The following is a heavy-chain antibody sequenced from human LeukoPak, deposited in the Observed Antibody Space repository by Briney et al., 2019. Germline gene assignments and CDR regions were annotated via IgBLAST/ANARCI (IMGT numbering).Heavy chain of an antibody. CDR2: INTNTGNP. CDR1: GYTFTSYA. J-gene: IGHJ6*02. V-gene: IGHV7-4-1*02. D-gene: IGHD6-19*01. CDR3: ARDRWLVRGSNYYYYYYGMDV. Sequence: ASVKVSCKASGYTFTSYAMNWVRQAPGQGLEWMGWINTNTGNPTYAQGFTGRFVFSLDTSVSTAYLQISSLKAEDTAVYYCARDRWLVRGSNYYYYYYGMDVWGQGTTVTVSS.